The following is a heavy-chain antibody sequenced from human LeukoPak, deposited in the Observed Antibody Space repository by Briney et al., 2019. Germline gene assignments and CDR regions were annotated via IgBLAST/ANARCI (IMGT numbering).Heavy chain of an antibody. CDR1: GFTFSSYA. J-gene: IGHJ5*02. V-gene: IGHV3-23*01. Sequence: GGSLRLSCAASGFTFSSYAMSSVRQAPGKGLEWVSAISFSGTNTYYADSVKGRFTISRDNLKNTLYLQMNSLGAEDTAVYFCAKEVKAATNWFDPWGQGTLVTVSS. CDR2: ISFSGTNT. CDR3: AKEVKAATNWFDP. D-gene: IGHD6-25*01.